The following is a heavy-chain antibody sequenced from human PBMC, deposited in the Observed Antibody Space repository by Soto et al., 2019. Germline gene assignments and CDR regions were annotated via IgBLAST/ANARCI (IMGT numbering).Heavy chain of an antibody. D-gene: IGHD3-9*01. CDR2: INPNSGGT. CDR3: ATTLRYYDCPNPRGEYGMDV. V-gene: IGHV1-2*04. J-gene: IGHJ6*02. Sequence: ASVRVSCKASGYTFTGYYMHWARQAPGQGLEWMGWINPNSGGTNYAQKFQGWVTMTRDTSISTAYMELSRLRSDDTAVYYCATTLRYYDCPNPRGEYGMDVWG. CDR1: GYTFTGYY.